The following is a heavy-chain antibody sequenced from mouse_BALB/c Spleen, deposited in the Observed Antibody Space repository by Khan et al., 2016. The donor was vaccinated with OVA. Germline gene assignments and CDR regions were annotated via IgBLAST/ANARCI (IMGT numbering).Heavy chain of an antibody. J-gene: IGHJ3*01. V-gene: IGHV2-9*02. CDR3: CRACDNGDWFAY. CDR1: GFSISNYG. D-gene: IGHD1-1*01. Sequence: QVQLKQSGPGLVAPSQTLSITCTVSGFSISNYGVHWVRQPPGKGLEWLGVIWAGGSKNHNSALMSRLGITKDNSTNQVFLKMNSLQTDDNTIYYCCRACDNGDWFAYWGQGTLVTVSA. CDR2: IWAGGSK.